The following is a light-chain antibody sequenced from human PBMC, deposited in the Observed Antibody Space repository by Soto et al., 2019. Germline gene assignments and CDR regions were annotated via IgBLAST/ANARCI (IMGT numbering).Light chain of an antibody. CDR1: NSDIGRYNY. J-gene: IGLJ3*02. CDR2: EVS. V-gene: IGLV2-14*03. CDR3: GSYTSATTWV. Sequence: QSVLTQPASVSGSPGQSITISCTGSNSDIGRYNYVSWYQQLPGKAPKLIIYEVSNRPSGVSDRFSGSKSGNTASLSISGLQTEDEADYYCGSYTSATTWVFGGGTKLTVL.